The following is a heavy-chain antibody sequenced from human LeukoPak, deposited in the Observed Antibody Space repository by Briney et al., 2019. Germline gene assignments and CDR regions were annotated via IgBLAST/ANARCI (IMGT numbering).Heavy chain of an antibody. CDR1: GFTFGNSW. CDR2: INADGSTA. J-gene: IGHJ3*01. CDR3: VVVVEPPDSDGFDV. V-gene: IGHV3-74*01. Sequence: GGSLRLSCAASGFTFGNSWVHWVRQAPGKGLVGGSLINADGSTATYADYVKGRFTISRDNARNTLSLQMNSLTIEDTAVYYCVVVVEPPDSDGFDVWGQGTMITVSS. D-gene: IGHD1-14*01.